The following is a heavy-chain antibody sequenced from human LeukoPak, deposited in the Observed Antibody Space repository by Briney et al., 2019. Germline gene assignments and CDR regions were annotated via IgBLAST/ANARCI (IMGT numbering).Heavy chain of an antibody. J-gene: IGHJ5*02. Sequence: GSVKVSCKVSGYTLTELSMHWVRQAPGKGLEWMGGFDPENGETIYAQKFQGRVTMTEDTSTDTAYMELSSLRSEDTAVYYCATVPTNHDYGDYPGWFDPWGQGTLVTVSS. CDR1: GYTLTELS. D-gene: IGHD4-17*01. CDR2: FDPENGET. CDR3: ATVPTNHDYGDYPGWFDP. V-gene: IGHV1-24*01.